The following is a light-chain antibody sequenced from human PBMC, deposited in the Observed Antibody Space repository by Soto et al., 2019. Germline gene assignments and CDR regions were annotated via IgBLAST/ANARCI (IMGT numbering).Light chain of an antibody. J-gene: IGKJ1*01. CDR2: AAF. V-gene: IGKV1-39*01. CDR1: QTIANY. Sequence: CRTSQTIANYLTWYQQKPGKAPNLLIYAAFSLQSGVPSRFSGSGSGTDFTLSIAGLESEEFPTYDLPPPATPPPTCGPGTKVDIK. CDR3: PPPATPPPT.